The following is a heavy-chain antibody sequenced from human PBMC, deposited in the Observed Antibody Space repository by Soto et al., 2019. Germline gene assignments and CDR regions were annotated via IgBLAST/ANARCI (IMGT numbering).Heavy chain of an antibody. V-gene: IGHV3-48*03. CDR2: ISSSGSTI. Sequence: GGSLRLSXAASGFTFSSYEMNWVRQAPGKGLEWVSYISSSGSTIYYADSVKGRFTISRDNAKNSLYLQMTSLRAEDTAVYYCARDHLFAPQDYYYYGMDVWGQGTTVTVSS. J-gene: IGHJ6*02. CDR1: GFTFSSYE. CDR3: ARDHLFAPQDYYYYGMDV. D-gene: IGHD3-10*02.